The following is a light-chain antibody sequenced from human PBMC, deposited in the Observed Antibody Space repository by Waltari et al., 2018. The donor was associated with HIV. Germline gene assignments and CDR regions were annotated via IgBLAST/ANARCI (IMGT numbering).Light chain of an antibody. CDR1: SSNVGCSKY. V-gene: IGLV2-8*01. CDR2: ELN. Sequence: QSALTQPPSASGSLGQSVTISCTGTSSNVGCSKYVSWYQQHPGKAHKVLISELNKRPSGVHDRFSGSKSGNTASLSVSGLQAEDEADYSCSSYAGNNNGVFGGGTTLTVL. J-gene: IGLJ3*02. CDR3: SSYAGNNNGV.